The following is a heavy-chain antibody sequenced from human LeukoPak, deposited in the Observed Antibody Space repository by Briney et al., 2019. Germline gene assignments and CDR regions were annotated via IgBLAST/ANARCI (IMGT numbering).Heavy chain of an antibody. Sequence: PSETLSLTCAVYGGSFSGYYWSWIRQPAGKGLEWIGRIYTSGSTNYNPSLKSRVTISVDTSKNQFSLKLSSVTAADTAVYYCARDWGYCSGGSCYFWFDPWGQGTLVTVSS. J-gene: IGHJ5*02. CDR2: IYTSGST. CDR3: ARDWGYCSGGSCYFWFDP. D-gene: IGHD2-15*01. CDR1: GGSFSGYY. V-gene: IGHV4-4*07.